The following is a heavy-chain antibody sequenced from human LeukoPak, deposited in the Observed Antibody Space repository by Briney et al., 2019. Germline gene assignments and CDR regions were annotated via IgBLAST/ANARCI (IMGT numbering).Heavy chain of an antibody. CDR2: IIPLFGSA. Sequence: GASVKVSCKASGGTFSNYAISWVRQAPGQGLEWMGGIIPLFGSADYAQKFQGRVTFTADEATSTAYMELSSLRPEDTAVYYCARRGYSYYYYYMDAWGKGTTVTISS. D-gene: IGHD5-12*01. J-gene: IGHJ6*03. CDR1: GGTFSNYA. V-gene: IGHV1-69*13. CDR3: ARRGYSYYYYYMDA.